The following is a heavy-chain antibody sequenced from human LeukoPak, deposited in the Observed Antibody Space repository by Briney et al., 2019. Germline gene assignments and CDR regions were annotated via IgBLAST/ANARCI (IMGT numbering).Heavy chain of an antibody. J-gene: IGHJ4*02. CDR2: IYVGGST. D-gene: IGHD5-24*01. CDR3: ARSRVLDY. Sequence: PGGSLRLSCAASGFIFNNYWMQWVRQAPGKGLEWVSVIYVGGSTYYADSVKGRFTISRDNSKNTLYLQMNSLRAGDTAVYYCARSRVLDYWGQGTLVTVSS. V-gene: IGHV3-53*01. CDR1: GFIFNNYW.